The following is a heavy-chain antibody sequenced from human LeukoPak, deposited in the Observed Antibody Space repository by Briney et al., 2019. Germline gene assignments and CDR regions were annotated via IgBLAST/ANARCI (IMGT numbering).Heavy chain of an antibody. CDR1: GGTFNSYA. V-gene: IGHV1-69*05. D-gene: IGHD5-24*01. Sequence: SVKVSCKASGGTFNSYAISWVRQAPGQGLEWMGGIMPLFGTANYAQEFQGRVTFTTDESASTAYMEVSSLGSEDTAVYYCASGSLGDGYGVGDYYQYMDVWGKGTTVTVSS. CDR3: ASGSLGDGYGVGDYYQYMDV. CDR2: IMPLFGTA. J-gene: IGHJ6*03.